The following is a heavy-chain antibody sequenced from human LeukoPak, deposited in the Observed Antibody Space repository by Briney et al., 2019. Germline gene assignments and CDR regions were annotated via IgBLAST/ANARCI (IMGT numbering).Heavy chain of an antibody. V-gene: IGHV3-7*01. D-gene: IGHD3-10*01. CDR3: ARDVGSGSGNDY. CDR2: IKQDGSEK. CDR1: GFTFSSYG. J-gene: IGHJ4*02. Sequence: GGSLRLSCAASGFTFSSYGMHWVRQAPGKGLEWVANIKQDGSEKYYVDSVKGRFTISRDNAKNSLYLQMNSLRAEDTAVYYCARDVGSGSGNDYWGQGTLVTVSS.